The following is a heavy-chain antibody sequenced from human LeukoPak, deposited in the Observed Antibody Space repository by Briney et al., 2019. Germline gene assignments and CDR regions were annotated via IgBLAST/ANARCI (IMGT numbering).Heavy chain of an antibody. J-gene: IGHJ4*02. CDR1: GFTFSSYW. D-gene: IGHD5-18*01. Sequence: PGGSLRLSCAASGFTFSSYWMSWVRQPPGKGMEWVAKIKQDGSEKYYVDTVKGRFTISRDNAKNSLYLQMNSLRAEDTAVYYSARGGAAMAHWYYFYYWGQGTLVTVSS. CDR2: IKQDGSEK. V-gene: IGHV3-7*01. CDR3: ARGGAAMAHWYYFYY.